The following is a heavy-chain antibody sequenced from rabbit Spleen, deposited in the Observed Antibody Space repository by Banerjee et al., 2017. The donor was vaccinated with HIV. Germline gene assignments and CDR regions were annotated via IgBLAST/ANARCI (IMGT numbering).Heavy chain of an antibody. CDR1: GFSFSSTYY. V-gene: IGHV1S45*01. D-gene: IGHD1-1*01. J-gene: IGHJ6*01. CDR2: IGTGSGAT. Sequence: QEQLVESGGGLVQPEGSLTLTCTASGFSFSSTYYMCWVRQAPGKGLEWIGCIGTGSGATGYASWAKGRFTISKTSSTTVTLQMTSLTAADTATYFCARDTSSSFSTYGMDLWGPGTLVTVS. CDR3: ARDTSSSFSTYGMDL.